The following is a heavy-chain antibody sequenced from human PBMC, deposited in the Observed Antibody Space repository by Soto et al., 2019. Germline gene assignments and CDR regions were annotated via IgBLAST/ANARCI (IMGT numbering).Heavy chain of an antibody. V-gene: IGHV3-21*01. CDR1: GFTLSRHT. J-gene: IGHJ3*02. CDR2: IGSRTSDI. D-gene: IGHD3-22*01. Sequence: GGSLRLSCAASGFTLSRHTINWVRQAPGKGLEWVSFIGSRTSDIYYADSVKGRFTISRDNAKNSLYLDLTRLRAEDTAVYFCVRDYYDTSGYPNTFDMWGQGTMVTV. CDR3: VRDYYDTSGYPNTFDM.